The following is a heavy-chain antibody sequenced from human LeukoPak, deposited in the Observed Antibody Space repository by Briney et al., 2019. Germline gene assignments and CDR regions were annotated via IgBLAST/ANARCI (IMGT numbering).Heavy chain of an antibody. CDR3: ARGVPMHPYYYGSGTPPQIMGFDY. V-gene: IGHV1-18*01. Sequence: GASVKVSCKASGYTFTSYGISWVRQAPGQGLEWMGWISAYNGNTNYAQKLQGRVTMTTDTSTSTAYMELRSLRSDDTAVYYCARGVPMHPYYYGSGTPPQIMGFDYWGQGTLVTVSS. J-gene: IGHJ4*02. CDR1: GYTFTSYG. D-gene: IGHD3-10*01. CDR2: ISAYNGNT.